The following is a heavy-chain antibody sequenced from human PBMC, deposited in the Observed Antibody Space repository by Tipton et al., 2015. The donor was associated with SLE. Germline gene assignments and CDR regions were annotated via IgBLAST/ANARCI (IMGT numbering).Heavy chain of an antibody. CDR1: GGSMSSYF. Sequence: TLSLTCTVSGGSMSSYFWSWIRQPPGKGLEWIGYVSSRGITDYNPSLKSRVTVSIDPSKDQFSLSLSSVTAADTAMYYCARSDGDYKIDYWGQGTLVTVSS. J-gene: IGHJ4*02. CDR3: ARSDGDYKIDY. V-gene: IGHV4-59*12. CDR2: VSSRGIT. D-gene: IGHD4-17*01.